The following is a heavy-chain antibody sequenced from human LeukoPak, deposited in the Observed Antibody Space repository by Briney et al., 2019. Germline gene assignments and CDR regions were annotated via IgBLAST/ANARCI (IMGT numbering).Heavy chain of an antibody. Sequence: PGGSLRLSCAASGFTFSSYAMHWVRLAPGKGLEWVAVISYDGSNKYYADSVKGRFTISRDNSKNTLYLQMNSLRAEDTAVYYCARDTIFGVETYAFDIWGQGTMVTVSS. V-gene: IGHV3-30-3*01. D-gene: IGHD3-3*01. CDR2: ISYDGSNK. J-gene: IGHJ3*02. CDR1: GFTFSSYA. CDR3: ARDTIFGVETYAFDI.